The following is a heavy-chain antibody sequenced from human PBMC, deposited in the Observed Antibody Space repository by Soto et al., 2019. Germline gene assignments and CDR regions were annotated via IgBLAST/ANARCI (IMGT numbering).Heavy chain of an antibody. Sequence: QAGGSLRLSCAASGFTFSSYSMNWVRQAPGKGLEWVSYISSSSSTIYYADSVKGRFTISRDNAKNSLYLQMNSLRDEDTAVYYCARHGDYVPFFYYGMDVWGQGTTVTVSS. CDR3: ARHGDYVPFFYYGMDV. CDR2: ISSSSSTI. V-gene: IGHV3-48*02. D-gene: IGHD4-17*01. CDR1: GFTFSSYS. J-gene: IGHJ6*02.